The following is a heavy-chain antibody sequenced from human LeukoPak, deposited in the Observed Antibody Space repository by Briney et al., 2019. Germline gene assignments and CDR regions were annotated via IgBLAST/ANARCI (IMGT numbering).Heavy chain of an antibody. CDR3: AKAGGATMTYIDY. CDR1: GFTFDDYA. J-gene: IGHJ4*02. CDR2: ITYNSGTI. D-gene: IGHD5-24*01. V-gene: IGHV3-9*01. Sequence: GRSLRLSCAASGFTFDDYAMHWVRQAPRKGLEWVSGITYNSGTIGYADSVKGRFTISRDNAKNSLYLQMNSLRGEDTALYYCAKAGGATMTYIDYWGQGTLVTVSS.